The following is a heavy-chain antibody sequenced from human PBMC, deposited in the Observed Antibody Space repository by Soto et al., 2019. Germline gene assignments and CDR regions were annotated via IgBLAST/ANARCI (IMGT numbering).Heavy chain of an antibody. CDR3: ARDWVDTAMVGYFDY. V-gene: IGHV3-21*01. J-gene: IGHJ4*02. CDR1: GFTFSSYS. CDR2: ISSSSSYI. Sequence: EVQLVGSGGGLVKPGGSLRLSCAASGFTFSSYSMNWVRQAPGKGLEWVSSISSSSSYIYYADSVKGRFTISRDNAKNSLYLQMNSLRAEDTAVYYCARDWVDTAMVGYFDYWGQGTLVTVSS. D-gene: IGHD5-18*01.